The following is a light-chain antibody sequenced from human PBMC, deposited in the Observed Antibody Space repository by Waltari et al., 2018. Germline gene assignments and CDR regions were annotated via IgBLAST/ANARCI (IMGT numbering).Light chain of an antibody. Sequence: SSDLTQDPAVSVALGQTVRITCQGDILRTYYGNWCRQKPGQPPVLVIYGKNNRPSWIPDRFSASSSGNTASLIITGAQAEDEADYYCSSRELSGHVVFGGGTRLTVL. V-gene: IGLV3-19*01. CDR1: ILRTYY. CDR3: SSRELSGHVV. CDR2: GKN. J-gene: IGLJ2*01.